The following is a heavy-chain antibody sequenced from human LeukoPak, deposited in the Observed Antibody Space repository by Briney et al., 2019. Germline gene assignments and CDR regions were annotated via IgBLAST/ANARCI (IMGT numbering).Heavy chain of an antibody. CDR1: GLTVSSNY. CDR3: ARGGGYSSPYYDY. V-gene: IGHV3-53*01. CDR2: IYSDGST. D-gene: IGHD6-13*01. J-gene: IGHJ4*02. Sequence: GGSLRLSCAASGLTVSSNYVTWVRQVPGKGLEWVSVIYSDGSTYYADSVKGRFTISRDNSKNTLYLQMNSLRAEDAAVYYCARGGGYSSPYYDYWGQGTLVTVSS.